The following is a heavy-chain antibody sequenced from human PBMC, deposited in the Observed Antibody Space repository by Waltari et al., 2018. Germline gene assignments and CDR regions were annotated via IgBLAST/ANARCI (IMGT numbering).Heavy chain of an antibody. CDR1: GFTFSSYE. CDR2: ISSSGSTI. D-gene: IGHD6-13*01. Sequence: EVQLVESGGGLVQPGGSLRLSCAASGFTFSSYEMNWVRQAPGKGLELVSDISSSGSTIYYADAVKGRFTISRDNAKNSLYLQMNSLRAEDTAVYYCARGYSSSWYSPPIDYWGQGTLVTVSS. CDR3: ARGYSSSWYSPPIDY. V-gene: IGHV3-48*03. J-gene: IGHJ4*02.